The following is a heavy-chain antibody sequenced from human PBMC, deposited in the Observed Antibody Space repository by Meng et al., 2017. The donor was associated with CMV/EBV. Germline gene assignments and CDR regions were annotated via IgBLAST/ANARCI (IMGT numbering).Heavy chain of an antibody. CDR1: GFTFSSYN. J-gene: IGHJ6*02. D-gene: IGHD3-10*01. CDR3: AREPTYYYGSGIYSYYYYGMDV. Sequence: GGSLRLSCAAPGFTFSSYNMNWVRQAPGKGLEWVSSISSSSSYIYYADSVKGRFTISRDNAKNSLHLQMNSLRAEDTAVYYCAREPTYYYGSGIYSYYYYGMDVWGQGTTVTVSS. V-gene: IGHV3-21*01. CDR2: ISSSSSYI.